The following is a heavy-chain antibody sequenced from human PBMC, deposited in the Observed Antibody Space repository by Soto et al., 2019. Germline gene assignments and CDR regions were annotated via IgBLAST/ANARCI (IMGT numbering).Heavy chain of an antibody. CDR1: GGTFSSYA. CDR3: ARGSVDYGSGSYSFDY. D-gene: IGHD3-10*01. Sequence: ASVTVSCKASGGTFSSYAISWVRQAPGQGLEWMGGIIPIFGTANYAQKFQGRVTITADESTSTASMELSSLRSEDTAVYYCARGSVDYGSGSYSFDYWGQGTLVTVSS. CDR2: IIPIFGTA. V-gene: IGHV1-69*13. J-gene: IGHJ4*02.